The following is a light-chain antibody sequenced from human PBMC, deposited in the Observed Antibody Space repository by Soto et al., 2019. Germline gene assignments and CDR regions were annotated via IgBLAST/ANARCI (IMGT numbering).Light chain of an antibody. CDR1: QGIGNA. CDR3: LQDINYPLT. J-gene: IGKJ1*01. Sequence: AIQMTQSPSSLYASVGDRVTISCRASQGIGNALGWYQQKPGKPPKVLIYGASNLQSGVPPRFSGSGSGTDCPLDISSLQHEDSATYYCLQDINYPLTFGQWTKVEIK. CDR2: GAS. V-gene: IGKV1-6*01.